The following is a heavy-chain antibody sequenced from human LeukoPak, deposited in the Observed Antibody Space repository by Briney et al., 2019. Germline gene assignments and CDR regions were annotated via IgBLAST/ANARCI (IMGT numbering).Heavy chain of an antibody. V-gene: IGHV4-61*01. D-gene: IGHD1-26*01. Sequence: SETLSLTCTVSGASVSSASYRSWIRQPPGKGVEWIAHIYNGVNTNYNPSLKSRVTISVDTSKNQFSLRLNSVTAADTAVYYCARSRAFNSGAFDPWGQGSLVTVSS. J-gene: IGHJ5*02. CDR1: GASVSSASY. CDR3: ARSRAFNSGAFDP. CDR2: IYNGVNT.